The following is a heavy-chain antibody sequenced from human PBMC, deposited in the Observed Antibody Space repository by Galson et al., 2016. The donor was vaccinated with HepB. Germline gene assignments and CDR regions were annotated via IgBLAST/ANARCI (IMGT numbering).Heavy chain of an antibody. V-gene: IGHV4-4*02. J-gene: IGHJ5*01. Sequence: SETLSLTCAVSGDSISNNNWWTWVRQAPGKGLEWIGEMHHSGSTNHNPSLTSRITISIDKSQNQFSLKVTSMTAADTAVYYCASRRDYHDSDGYGFDSWGQGTLVTVSS. CDR2: MHHSGST. CDR3: ASRRDYHDSDGYGFDS. D-gene: IGHD3-22*01. CDR1: GDSISNNNW.